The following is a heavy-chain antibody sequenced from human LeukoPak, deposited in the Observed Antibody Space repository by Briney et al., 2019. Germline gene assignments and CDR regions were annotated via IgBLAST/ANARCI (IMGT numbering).Heavy chain of an antibody. J-gene: IGHJ4*02. Sequence: GGSLRLSCAASGFTFSDYYMSWIRQAPGKGLEWVSYISSSGSTIYYADSVKGRFTISRDNAKNSLFLQMNSLKPEDTAMYYCARHIPGGNNDFDFWGQGTLVTVSS. CDR2: ISSSGSTI. CDR3: ARHIPGGNNDFDF. D-gene: IGHD3-16*01. CDR1: GFTFSDYY. V-gene: IGHV3-11*01.